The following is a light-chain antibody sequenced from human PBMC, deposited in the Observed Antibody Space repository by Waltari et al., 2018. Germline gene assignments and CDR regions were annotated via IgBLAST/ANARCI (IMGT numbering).Light chain of an antibody. CDR3: QQYDNLPRT. CDR2: DAS. V-gene: IGKV1-33*01. CDR1: QDLSNY. J-gene: IGKJ2*01. Sequence: DIQMTQSPSSLSASVGDRVTITCQASQDLSNYLNWYQQKPRKAPKLLIYDASNLETGVPSRFSGSGSGTDFTFTISSLQPEDIATYYCQQYDNLPRTFGQGTKLEIK.